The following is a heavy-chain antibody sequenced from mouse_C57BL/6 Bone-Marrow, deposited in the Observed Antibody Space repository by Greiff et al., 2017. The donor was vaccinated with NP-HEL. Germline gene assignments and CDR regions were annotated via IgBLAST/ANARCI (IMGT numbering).Heavy chain of an antibody. CDR3: ARSIYYDYADDPFYAMDY. V-gene: IGHV7-3*01. Sequence: VMLVESGGGLVQPGGSLRLSCAASGFTFTDYYMSWVRQPPGNALEWLGFIRNKANGYTTEYSASVQGRFTISRDNSQSILYLQMNALRAEDSATYYCARSIYYDYADDPFYAMDYWGQGTSVTVSS. CDR2: IRNKANGYTT. CDR1: GFTFTDYY. J-gene: IGHJ4*01. D-gene: IGHD2-4*01.